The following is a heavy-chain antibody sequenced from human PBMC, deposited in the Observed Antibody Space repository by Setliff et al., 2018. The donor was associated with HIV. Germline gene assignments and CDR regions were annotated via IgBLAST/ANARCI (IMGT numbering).Heavy chain of an antibody. CDR3: ARMISYSPYFDY. CDR1: GFSLSKSGMC. J-gene: IGHJ4*02. Sequence: SGPTLVNPTQTLTLTCTFSGFSLSKSGMCVSWIRQPPGKAPEWLARIDWDDDKYYSTSLKTRLTISKDTSKNQVVLKMTNVDPVDTATYYCARMISYSPYFDYWGQGTLVTVSS. CDR2: IDWDDDK. V-gene: IGHV2-70*11. D-gene: IGHD1-26*01.